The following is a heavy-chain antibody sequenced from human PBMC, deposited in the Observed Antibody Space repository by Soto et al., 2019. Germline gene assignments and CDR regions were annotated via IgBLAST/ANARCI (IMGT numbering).Heavy chain of an antibody. CDR2: ISSSSSYT. V-gene: IGHV3-21*05. Sequence: GGSLRLSCAASGFTFSSYSMNWVRQAPGKGLEWVSYISSSSSYTNYADSVKGRFTISRDNAKNSLYLQMNSLRAEDTAVYYCARDGSGLYYFDYWGQGTLVTVSS. D-gene: IGHD3-10*01. CDR3: ARDGSGLYYFDY. CDR1: GFTFSSYS. J-gene: IGHJ4*02.